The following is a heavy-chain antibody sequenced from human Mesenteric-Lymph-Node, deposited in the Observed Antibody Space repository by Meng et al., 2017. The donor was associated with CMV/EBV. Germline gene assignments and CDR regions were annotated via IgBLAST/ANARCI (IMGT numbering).Heavy chain of an antibody. CDR1: GGTFSSYA. CDR2: IIPILGIA. CDR3: ATHDTSSWDYYYGMDV. D-gene: IGHD1-1*01. Sequence: SVKVSCKASGGTFSSYAISWVRQAPGQGLEWMGGIIPILGIANYAQKFQGRVTITADKSTSTAYMELSSLRSEDTAVYYCATHDTSSWDYYYGMDVWGQGTTVTVSS. V-gene: IGHV1-69*10. J-gene: IGHJ6*02.